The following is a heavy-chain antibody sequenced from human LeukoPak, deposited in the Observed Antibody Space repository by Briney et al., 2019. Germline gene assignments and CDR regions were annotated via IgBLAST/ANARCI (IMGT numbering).Heavy chain of an antibody. D-gene: IGHD2-15*01. J-gene: IGHJ4*02. V-gene: IGHV3-23*01. Sequence: GGSLRLSCAASGFTFSSYAMSWVRQAPGKGLEWVSAISGSGGSTYYADSVKGRFTISRENSKNTLYLQMNSLRAEDTAVYYCAKDTGDIVVVVAATPFGWCFDYWGQGTLVTVSS. CDR3: AKDTGDIVVVVAATPFGWCFDY. CDR1: GFTFSSYA. CDR2: ISGSGGST.